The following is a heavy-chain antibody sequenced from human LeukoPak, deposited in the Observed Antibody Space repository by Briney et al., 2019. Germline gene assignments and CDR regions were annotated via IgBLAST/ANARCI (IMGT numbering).Heavy chain of an antibody. CDR2: INPTSGGT. CDR3: ARDRLVTYYDILTGYYKTNYYYGMDV. J-gene: IGHJ6*02. CDR1: GYTFTGYY. D-gene: IGHD3-9*01. Sequence: ASVKVSCKASGYTFTGYYMHWVRQAPGRGLEWMGWINPTSGGTNYAQKFQGRVTMTRDTSISTAYMELSRLRSDDTAVYYCARDRLVTYYDILTGYYKTNYYYGMDVWGQETRVTVSS. V-gene: IGHV1-2*02.